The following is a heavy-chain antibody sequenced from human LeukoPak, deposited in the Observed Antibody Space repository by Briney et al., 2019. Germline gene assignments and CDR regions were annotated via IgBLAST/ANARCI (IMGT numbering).Heavy chain of an antibody. CDR2: IYYSGST. V-gene: IGHV4-59*12. CDR3: ARLGAAAGTDYYYYYMDV. J-gene: IGHJ6*03. D-gene: IGHD6-13*01. CDR1: GGSISSYY. Sequence: NPSETLSLTCTVSGGSISSYYWSWIRQPPGKGLEWIGYIYYSGSTNYNPSLKSRVTISVDTSKNQFSLKLSSVTAADTAVYYCARLGAAAGTDYYYYYMDVWGKGTTVTISS.